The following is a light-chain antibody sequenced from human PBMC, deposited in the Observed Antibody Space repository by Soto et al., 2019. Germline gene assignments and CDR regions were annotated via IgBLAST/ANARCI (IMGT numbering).Light chain of an antibody. CDR1: QSVNSNY. J-gene: IGKJ5*01. V-gene: IGKV3-20*01. CDR3: QQYDNSIT. Sequence: EIVLTQSPDTLSLSPGESATLSCRASQSVNSNYLAWYQQKPGQAPRLLIYGASTRATGIPDRFSGSGSGTDFTLTISRLEPEDFAVFYCQQYDNSITCGQGTRLEIE. CDR2: GAS.